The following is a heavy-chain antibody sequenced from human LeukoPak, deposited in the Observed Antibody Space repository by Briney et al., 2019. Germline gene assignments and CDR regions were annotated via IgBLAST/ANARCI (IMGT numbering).Heavy chain of an antibody. CDR2: IYHSGST. J-gene: IGHJ4*02. D-gene: IGHD2-2*01. CDR3: ARGSVVVPAAHRRVVIDY. V-gene: IGHV4-39*07. CDR1: GGSISSSSYY. Sequence: SETLSLTCTVSGGSISSSSYYWGWIRQPPGKGLEWIGYIYHSGSTYYNPSLKSRVTISVDRSKNQFSLKLSSVTAADTAVYYCARGSVVVPAAHRRVVIDYWGQGTLVTVSS.